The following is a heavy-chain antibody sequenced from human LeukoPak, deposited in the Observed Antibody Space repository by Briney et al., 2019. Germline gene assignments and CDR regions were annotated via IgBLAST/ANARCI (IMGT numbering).Heavy chain of an antibody. CDR2: IKQDGSEK. D-gene: IGHD3-3*01. Sequence: PGGSLRLSCAAPGFTFSSYWMSWVRQAPGKGLEWVAKIKQDGSEKYYVDSVKGRFTISRDNAKNSLYLQMNSLRAEDTAVYYCAREHYDFWSGYYGYWGQGTLVTVSS. J-gene: IGHJ4*02. CDR3: AREHYDFWSGYYGY. V-gene: IGHV3-7*01. CDR1: GFTFSSYW.